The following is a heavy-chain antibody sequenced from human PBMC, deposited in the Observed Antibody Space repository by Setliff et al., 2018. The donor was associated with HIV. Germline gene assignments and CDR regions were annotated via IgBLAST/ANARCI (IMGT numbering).Heavy chain of an antibody. J-gene: IGHJ4*02. CDR2: VYYTGST. Sequence: SETLSLTCTVSSDSIRFYYWTWIRQPPGKGLEWIGNVYYTGSTNYNPSLKSRITISIDTSKSQFSLKLTSVIAADTAVYYCARGPPGSSIGWYVGYWGQGTLVTVSS. D-gene: IGHD6-19*01. V-gene: IGHV4-59*12. CDR3: ARGPPGSSIGWYVGY. CDR1: SDSIRFYY.